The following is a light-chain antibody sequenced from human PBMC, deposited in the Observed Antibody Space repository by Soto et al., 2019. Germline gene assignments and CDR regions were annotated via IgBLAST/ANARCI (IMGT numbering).Light chain of an antibody. Sequence: DIVLTQSPGTLSLSPGIRATLSCRASQSINSDYLAWYQHKPGQAPRLLIYGASSRATGIPDRFSGSGSGTGFTLTIIRVEPEDFVVYYCHQYGSSPITCGQGTRLEIK. CDR3: HQYGSSPIT. CDR2: GAS. CDR1: QSINSDY. V-gene: IGKV3-20*01. J-gene: IGKJ5*01.